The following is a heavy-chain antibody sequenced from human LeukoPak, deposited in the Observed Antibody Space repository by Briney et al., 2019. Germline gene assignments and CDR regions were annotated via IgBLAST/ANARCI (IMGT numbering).Heavy chain of an antibody. J-gene: IGHJ4*02. CDR2: IYYSGST. D-gene: IGHD6-6*01. CDR3: ARNGGGYSSWRYFDY. Sequence: SETLSLTCTVSGGSINSYYWSWIRQPPGKGLEWIGYIYYSGSTNYNPSLKSRVTISVDTSKNQFSLKLNSLTAGDTAVYYCARNGGGYSSWRYFDYWGQGALVTVSS. CDR1: GGSINSYY. V-gene: IGHV4-59*13.